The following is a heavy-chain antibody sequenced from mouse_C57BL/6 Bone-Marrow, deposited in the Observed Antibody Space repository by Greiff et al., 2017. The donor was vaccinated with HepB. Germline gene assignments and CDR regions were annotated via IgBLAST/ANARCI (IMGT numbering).Heavy chain of an antibody. CDR1: GYTFTSYW. CDR3: ARITTVVARVAMDY. V-gene: IGHV1-59*01. J-gene: IGHJ4*01. D-gene: IGHD1-1*01. Sequence: QVQLQQPGAELVRPGTSVKLSCKASGYTFTSYWMHWVKQRPGQGLEWIGVIDPSDSYTNYNQKFKGKATLTVDTSSSTAYMQLSSLTSEDSAVYYGARITTVVARVAMDYWGQGTSVTVSS. CDR2: IDPSDSYT.